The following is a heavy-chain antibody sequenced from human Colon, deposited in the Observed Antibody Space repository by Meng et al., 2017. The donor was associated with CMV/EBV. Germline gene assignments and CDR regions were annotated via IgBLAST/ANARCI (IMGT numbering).Heavy chain of an antibody. J-gene: IGHJ4*02. CDR1: GCIFSNAW. CDR2: IKSMIDGGTT. D-gene: IGHD2-21*02. V-gene: IGHV3-15*01. Sequence: EVQLVESGXGWVKPGGSLRLSCAASGCIFSNAWMSWVRQAPGKGLEWVGRIKSMIDGGTTDYPAPVKGRFTISRDDSKNMLYLQMSSLKIEDTAVYYCTTGSVCVGDCFSGKLDYWGQGTLVTVSS. CDR3: TTGSVCVGDCFSGKLDY.